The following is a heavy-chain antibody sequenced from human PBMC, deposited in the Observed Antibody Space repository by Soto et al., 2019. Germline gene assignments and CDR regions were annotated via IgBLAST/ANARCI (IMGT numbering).Heavy chain of an antibody. CDR1: GFTFSSYS. J-gene: IGHJ4*02. CDR3: ARDPSTRSFYSGSYFDY. V-gene: IGHV3-21*01. Sequence: GGSLRLSCAASGFTFSSYSMNWVRQAPGKGLEWVSSISSRSSYIYYADSVKGRFTISRDNAKNSLYLQMNSLRAEDTAVYYCARDPSTRSFYSGSYFDYWGQGTLVTVSS. D-gene: IGHD1-26*01. CDR2: ISSRSSYI.